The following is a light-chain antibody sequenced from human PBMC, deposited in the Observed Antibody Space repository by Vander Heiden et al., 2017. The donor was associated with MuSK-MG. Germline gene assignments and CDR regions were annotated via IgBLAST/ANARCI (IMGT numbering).Light chain of an antibody. CDR3: SSYAGIYVV. CDR2: EVS. CDR1: SSDVGGYNY. Sequence: QSALTQPPSASGSPGQSVTIPCTGTSSDVGGYNYVSWYQQHPGKAPKLMIYEVSKRPSGVPDRFSGSKSGNTASLTVSGLQAEDEADYYCSSYAGIYVVFGGGTKLTVL. J-gene: IGLJ2*01. V-gene: IGLV2-8*01.